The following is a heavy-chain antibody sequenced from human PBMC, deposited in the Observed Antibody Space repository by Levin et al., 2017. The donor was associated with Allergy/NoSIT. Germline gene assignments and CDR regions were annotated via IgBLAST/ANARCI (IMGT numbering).Heavy chain of an antibody. J-gene: IGHJ3*02. Sequence: GSLRLSCTVSGGSISSYYWSWIRQPPGKGLEWIGYISNSGSTNYNPSLKSRVTISVDTSKNQFSLKLSSVTAADTAVYYCAKQKQGEKGWSAFDIWGQGTMVTVSS. CDR1: GGSISSYY. CDR2: ISNSGST. D-gene: IGHD6-19*01. CDR3: AKQKQGEKGWSAFDI. V-gene: IGHV4-59*01.